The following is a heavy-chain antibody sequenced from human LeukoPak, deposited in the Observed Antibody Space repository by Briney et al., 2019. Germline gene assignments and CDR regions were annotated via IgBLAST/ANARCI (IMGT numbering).Heavy chain of an antibody. Sequence: GGSLRLSCAASGFTFRSYWMHWVRQAPGKGLVWVSRINSDGSSTSYADSVKGRFTISRDNAKNTLYLQMNSLRAEDTAVYYCARDSRYDYYYMDVWGKGTTVTVSS. V-gene: IGHV3-74*01. J-gene: IGHJ6*03. CDR3: ARDSRYDYYYMDV. CDR1: GFTFRSYW. D-gene: IGHD6-25*01. CDR2: INSDGSST.